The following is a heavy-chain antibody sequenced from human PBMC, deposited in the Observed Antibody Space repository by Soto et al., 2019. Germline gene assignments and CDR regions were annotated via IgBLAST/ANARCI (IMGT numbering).Heavy chain of an antibody. D-gene: IGHD4-4*01. V-gene: IGHV4-61*01. J-gene: IGHJ4*02. CDR3: ARGYSHYAQ. CDR1: GGSVSRDSNF. CDR2: IYYSGPS. Sequence: SETLSLTCTVSGGSVSRDSNFWSWIRQPPGKGLEWIGYIYYSGPSRYNPSLERRVTISIDSSKNQVSLKLTSVTAANTAVYYCARGYSHYAQWGRGTMVTVYS.